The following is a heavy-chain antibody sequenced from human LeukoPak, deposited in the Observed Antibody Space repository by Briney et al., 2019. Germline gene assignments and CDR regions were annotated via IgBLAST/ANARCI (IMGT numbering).Heavy chain of an antibody. J-gene: IGHJ4*02. D-gene: IGHD7-27*01. Sequence: KSSETLSLTCTVSGVSISSYDWSWIRQPAGKGLEWIGRIYTSGSTNYNPSLKSRVTISVDKSKNQFSLKLSSVTAADTAVYYCARELGSLGRVDYWGQGTLVTVSS. CDR3: ARELGSLGRVDY. CDR1: GVSISSYD. CDR2: IYTSGST. V-gene: IGHV4-4*07.